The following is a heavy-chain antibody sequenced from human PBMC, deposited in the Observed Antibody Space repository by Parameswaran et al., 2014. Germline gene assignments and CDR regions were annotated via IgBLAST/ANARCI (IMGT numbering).Heavy chain of an antibody. Sequence: RWIRQPPGKALEWLALIYWDDDKRYSPSLKSRLTITRDTSKNQVVLTMTNMDPVDTATYYCAHRPSDPLTTYYYGMDVWGQGTTVTVSS. CDR2: IYWDDDK. D-gene: IGHD1-1*01. J-gene: IGHJ6*02. V-gene: IGHV2-5*08. CDR3: AHRPSDPLTTYYYGMDV.